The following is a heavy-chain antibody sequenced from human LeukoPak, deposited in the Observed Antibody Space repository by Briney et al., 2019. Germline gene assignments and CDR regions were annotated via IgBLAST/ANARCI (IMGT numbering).Heavy chain of an antibody. J-gene: IGHJ4*02. CDR2: IYYSGST. D-gene: IGHD3-10*01. Sequence: PSETLSLTCTVSGGSIGSYHWRWIRRPPGKGLEWIGYIYYSGSTDSYPSLKSRVTISVDTSKNLFSLKLSSVTAADTAVYYCARRVSGSLYYFDYWGQGTLVTVSS. CDR3: ARRVSGSLYYFDY. CDR1: GGSIGSYH. V-gene: IGHV4-59*08.